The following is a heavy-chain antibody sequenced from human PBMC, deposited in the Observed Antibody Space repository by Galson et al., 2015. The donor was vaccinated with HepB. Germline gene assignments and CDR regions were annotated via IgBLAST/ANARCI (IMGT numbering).Heavy chain of an antibody. V-gene: IGHV3-43*01. D-gene: IGHD3-10*01. Sequence: SLRLSCAASGFTFDDYTMHWVRQAPGKGLEWVSLISWDGVGTYYADSVKGRFTISRDNSKNSLYLQMNSLRTEDTALYYCAKDIYQGSGSYYMGAPDYWGQGTLVTVSS. CDR2: ISWDGVGT. CDR1: GFTFDDYT. J-gene: IGHJ4*02. CDR3: AKDIYQGSGSYYMGAPDY.